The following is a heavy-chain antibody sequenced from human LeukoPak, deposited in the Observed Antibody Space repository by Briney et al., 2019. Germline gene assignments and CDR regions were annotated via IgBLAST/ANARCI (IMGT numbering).Heavy chain of an antibody. CDR1: GGSFSGYY. V-gene: IGHV4-34*01. D-gene: IGHD1-26*01. Sequence: SETLTLTCAVYGGSFSGYYWSWIRQPPGKGLEWIGEINHGGSTNYNPSLKSRVTISVDTSRNQFSLKLSSVTAADTAVYYCAKGAVGATIVYWGQGTLVAVSS. J-gene: IGHJ4*02. CDR3: AKGAVGATIVY. CDR2: INHGGST.